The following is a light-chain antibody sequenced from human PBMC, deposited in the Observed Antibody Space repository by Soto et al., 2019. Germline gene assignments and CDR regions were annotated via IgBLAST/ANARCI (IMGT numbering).Light chain of an antibody. CDR2: AAS. V-gene: IGKV1-9*01. J-gene: IGKJ5*01. CDR1: QGISSY. CDR3: QQLNSYPH. Sequence: DIQLTQSPSFLSASVGDRVTITCRASQGISSYLAWYQQKPGKAPKLLIYAASTLQSGVPSRFSGSGSGTEFPLTISSLQHEDFATYYCQQLNSYPHFGQGTRLEIK.